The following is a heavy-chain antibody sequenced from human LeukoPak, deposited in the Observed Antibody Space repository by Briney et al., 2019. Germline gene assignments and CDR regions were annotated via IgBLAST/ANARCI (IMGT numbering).Heavy chain of an antibody. J-gene: IGHJ4*02. CDR2: IRHREYGGTA. V-gene: IGHV3-49*03. CDR1: GFNFGVVS. Sequence: GGSLRLSCATSGFNFGVVSMDWIRQAPGKGLEWVGFIRHREYGGTAEYAASVNGRFAISRDDSKIIVYLQMNDLRTEDTGVYYCARERAGDVDYWGLGTLVTVSS. CDR3: ARERAGDVDY.